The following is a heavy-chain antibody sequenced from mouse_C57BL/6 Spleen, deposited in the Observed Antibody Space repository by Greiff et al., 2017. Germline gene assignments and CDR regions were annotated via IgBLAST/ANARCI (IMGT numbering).Heavy chain of an antibody. CDR3: TQIYYEESNGKVC. V-gene: IGHV14-3*01. D-gene: IGHD2-4*01. CDR2: IDPATGNF. J-gene: IGHJ2*01. Sequence: LQLQQSVAALVRPGASVKLSCTASGFNIKNTYMHWVKQRPEHVLEWIGRIDPATGNFTYAPEVLGKDTITADTSSNTADLQLSRLTYDDTASYYCTQIYYEESNGKVCWGEGT. CDR1: GFNIKNTY.